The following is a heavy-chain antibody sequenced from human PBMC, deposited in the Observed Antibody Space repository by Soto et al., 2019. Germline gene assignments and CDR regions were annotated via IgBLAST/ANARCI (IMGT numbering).Heavy chain of an antibody. CDR2: IYYNDDR. CDR3: AHSDGGYEIIYFDF. CDR1: GFSFTTAGVA. D-gene: IGHD5-12*01. J-gene: IGHJ4*02. Sequence: SGPTLVNPTQTLTLTCTFSGFSFTTAGVAVGWIRQTPGGALEWLTLIYYNDDRRFGPSLKTRLTITGDASKNQVVPSLTNVDPGDTATYFCAHSDGGYEIIYFDFWGQGIPVTVSS. V-gene: IGHV2-5*01.